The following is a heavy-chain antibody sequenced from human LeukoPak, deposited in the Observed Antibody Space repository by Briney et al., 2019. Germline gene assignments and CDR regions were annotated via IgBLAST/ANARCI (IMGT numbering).Heavy chain of an antibody. J-gene: IGHJ4*02. Sequence: SETLSLTCTVSGGSISSSSYYWGWIRQPPGKGLEWIGSIYYSGSTYYNPSLKSRVTISVDTSKNQFSLKLSSVTAADTAVYYCAKEWRGTGSYYNGDYWGQGTLVTVSS. D-gene: IGHD3-10*01. CDR3: AKEWRGTGSYYNGDY. CDR1: GGSISSSSYY. CDR2: IYYSGST. V-gene: IGHV4-39*07.